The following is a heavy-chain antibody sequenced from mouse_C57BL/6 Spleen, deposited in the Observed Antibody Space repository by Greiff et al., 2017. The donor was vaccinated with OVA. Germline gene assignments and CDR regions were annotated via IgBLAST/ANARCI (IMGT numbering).Heavy chain of an antibody. D-gene: IGHD1-1*01. J-gene: IGHJ4*01. V-gene: IGHV1-15*01. Sequence: QVQLKESGAELVRPGASVTLSCKASGYTFTDYEMHWVKQTPVHGLEWIGAIDPETGGTAYNQKFKGKAILTADKSSSTAYMELRSLTSEDSAVYYCTRNLLPRTGYAMDYWGQGTSVTVFS. CDR1: GYTFTDYE. CDR3: TRNLLPRTGYAMDY. CDR2: IDPETGGT.